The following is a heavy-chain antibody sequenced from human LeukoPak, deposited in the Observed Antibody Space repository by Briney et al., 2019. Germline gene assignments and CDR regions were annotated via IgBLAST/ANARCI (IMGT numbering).Heavy chain of an antibody. CDR2: IGGSPSAI. CDR3: ARGSQYYFDY. CDR1: GFTFTSYS. V-gene: IGHV3-48*02. D-gene: IGHD2/OR15-2a*01. Sequence: GGSLRLSCAASGFTFTSYSMNWVRQAPGKGLEWVSYIGGSPSAISYADSVKGRFTISRDNAKSSLYLQMDSLRDEDTAVYYCARGSQYYFDYWGQGALVTVSS. J-gene: IGHJ4*02.